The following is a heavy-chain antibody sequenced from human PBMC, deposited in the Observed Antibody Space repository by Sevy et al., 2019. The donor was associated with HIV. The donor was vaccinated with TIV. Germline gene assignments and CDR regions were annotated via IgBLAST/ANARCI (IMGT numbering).Heavy chain of an antibody. V-gene: IGHV4-4*07. CDR3: ANHKWSLARSTVTRTNTSDI. CDR2: IFIPGGT. CDR1: GDSIGSSY. Sequence: SETLSLTCAVSGDSIGSSYWSWIRQPAGKGLEWIGRIFIPGGTEYNASLKSRVTMTVDTSKNQLSLKLTSVTAADSAVYYCANHKWSLARSTVTRTNTSDIWGPGTKVTVSS. J-gene: IGHJ3*02. D-gene: IGHD4-17*01.